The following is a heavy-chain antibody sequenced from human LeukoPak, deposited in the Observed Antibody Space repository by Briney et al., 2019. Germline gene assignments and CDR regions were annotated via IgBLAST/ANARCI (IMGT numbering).Heavy chain of an antibody. V-gene: IGHV3-66*04. CDR2: LYSGGST. CDR3: ARQKMATLDH. D-gene: IGHD5-24*01. J-gene: IGHJ4*02. Sequence: GGSLRLSCSVSGFTVNTNYMTWVRQAPGKGLEWLSLLYSGGSTYYADSVKDRFIISRDNSKNTLYLQMNSLRAEDTAVYYCARQKMATLDHWGQGALVVVSS. CDR1: GFTVNTNY.